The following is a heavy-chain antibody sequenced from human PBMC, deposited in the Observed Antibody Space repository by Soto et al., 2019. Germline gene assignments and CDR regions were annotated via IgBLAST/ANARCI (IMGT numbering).Heavy chain of an antibody. CDR1: GGSLSGYY. J-gene: IGHJ5*02. V-gene: IGHV4-59*01. Sequence: XTLSLPCTVSGGSLSGYYWSWIRQPPGNGLELIGYIYDSGTTNYNSSLKSRVTISVDTSKNQFSLKLSSLTAADTAVYYCARRVVRGVIRWFDPWGQGTLGTVS. D-gene: IGHD3-10*01. CDR2: IYDSGTT. CDR3: ARRVVRGVIRWFDP.